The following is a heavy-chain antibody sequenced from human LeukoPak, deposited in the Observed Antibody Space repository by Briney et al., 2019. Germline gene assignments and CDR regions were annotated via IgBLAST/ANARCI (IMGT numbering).Heavy chain of an antibody. Sequence: PGGSLRLSCAASGFTFSSYWMHWVRQAPGKGLVWVPRINSDGSSTSYADSVKGRFTISRDNAKNTLYLQMNSLRAEDTAVYYCARDYYDSSGPSGYWGQGTLVTVSS. J-gene: IGHJ4*02. D-gene: IGHD3-22*01. CDR1: GFTFSSYW. V-gene: IGHV3-74*01. CDR3: ARDYYDSSGPSGY. CDR2: INSDGSST.